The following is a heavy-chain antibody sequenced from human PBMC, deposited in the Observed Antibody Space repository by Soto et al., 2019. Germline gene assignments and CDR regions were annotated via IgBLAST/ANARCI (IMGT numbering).Heavy chain of an antibody. D-gene: IGHD4-17*01. CDR1: GFTFSSYA. CDR3: ATPPPCYGDYWGMDV. J-gene: IGHJ6*02. Sequence: QVQLVESGGGVVQPGRSLRLSCAASGFTFSSYAMHWVRQAPGKGLEWVAVISYDGSNKYYADSVKGRFTISRDNSKNTLYLQMNSLRAEDTAVYYCATPPPCYGDYWGMDVWGQGTTVTVSS. CDR2: ISYDGSNK. V-gene: IGHV3-30-3*01.